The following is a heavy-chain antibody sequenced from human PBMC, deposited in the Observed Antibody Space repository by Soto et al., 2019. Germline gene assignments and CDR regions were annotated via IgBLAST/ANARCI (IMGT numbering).Heavy chain of an antibody. D-gene: IGHD2-2*01. J-gene: IGHJ6*02. CDR3: AKDDMGPICSSTSCYGVRDRPYYGMDV. Sequence: PGGSLRLSCAASGFTFSSYSMNWVRQAPGKGLEWVSSISSSSSYIYYADSVKGRFTISRDNSKNSLYLQMNSLRAEDTAVYYCAKDDMGPICSSTSCYGVRDRPYYGMDVWGQGTTVTVSS. CDR2: ISSSSSYI. CDR1: GFTFSSYS. V-gene: IGHV3-21*04.